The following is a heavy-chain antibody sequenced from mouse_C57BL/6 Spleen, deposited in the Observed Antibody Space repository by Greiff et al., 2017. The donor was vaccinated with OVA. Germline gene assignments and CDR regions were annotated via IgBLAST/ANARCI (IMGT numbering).Heavy chain of an antibody. D-gene: IGHD2-13*01. J-gene: IGHJ3*01. CDR1: GYAFSSYW. V-gene: IGHV1-80*01. CDR2: IYPGDGDT. CDR3: ARSGGDVTTWFAY. Sequence: QVQLKQSGAELVKPGASVKISCKASGYAFSSYWMNWVKQRPGKGLEWIGQIYPGDGDTNYTGKFKGKATLTADKSSSTAYMQLSSLTSEDSAVYFCARSGGDVTTWFAYWGQGTLVTVSA.